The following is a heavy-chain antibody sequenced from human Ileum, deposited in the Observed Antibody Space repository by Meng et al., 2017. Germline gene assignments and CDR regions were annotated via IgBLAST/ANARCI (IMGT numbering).Heavy chain of an antibody. CDR3: ARRDNQGPGFGVDY. J-gene: IGHJ4*02. Sequence: QVQLVQSGSEFKKPGASVKVSCMASGYTFTTYAMNWVRQAPGQGLEWMGWINTNSGNPTYAQGFTGRFVFSLDTSVSTAYLQISSLKAEDTAVYYCARRDNQGPGFGVDYWGQGTLVTVSS. D-gene: IGHD3-10*01. CDR1: GYTFTTYA. CDR2: INTNSGNP. V-gene: IGHV7-4-1*02.